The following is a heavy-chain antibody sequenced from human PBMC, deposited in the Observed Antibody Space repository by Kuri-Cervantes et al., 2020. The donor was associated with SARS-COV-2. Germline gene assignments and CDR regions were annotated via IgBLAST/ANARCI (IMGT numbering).Heavy chain of an antibody. J-gene: IGHJ5*02. CDR3: ARDISRELPPSGGFDP. V-gene: IGHV3-33*01. CDR2: IWYDGSNK. CDR1: GFTFSSFG. Sequence: GGSLRPSCAASGFTFSSFGMHWVRQAPGKGLEWVAVIWYDGSNKYYADSVKGRFTISRDNSKNTLYLQMISLRAEDTAVYYCARDISRELPPSGGFDPWGQGTLVTVSS. D-gene: IGHD1-26*01.